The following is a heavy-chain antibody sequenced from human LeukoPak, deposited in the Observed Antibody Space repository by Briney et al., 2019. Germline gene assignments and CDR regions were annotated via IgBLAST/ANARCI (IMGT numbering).Heavy chain of an antibody. D-gene: IGHD3-10*01. CDR1: GGSFSGYY. J-gene: IGHJ4*02. Sequence: SETLSLTCAVDGGSFSGYYWSWIRQPPGKGLEWIGEINYSGSTNYNPSLKSRVTISVDTSKNQFSLKLSSVTAADTAVYYCARHGNYYGSGSYYWGQGTLVTVSS. CDR2: INYSGST. CDR3: ARHGNYYGSGSYY. V-gene: IGHV4-34*01.